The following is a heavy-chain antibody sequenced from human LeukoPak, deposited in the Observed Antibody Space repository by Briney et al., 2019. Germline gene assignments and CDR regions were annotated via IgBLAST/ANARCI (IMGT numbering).Heavy chain of an antibody. Sequence: WGSLRLSCEASGFTFSTYAIHWARHAPGKVLERVAVISYDGSNKYYADPVKGRFTISRDNSKNTLYLQMNSLRAEDTALYYCARDWADPDYDYYDTSGYYGDFDYWGQGTLVTVSS. V-gene: IGHV3-30*04. CDR1: GFTFSTYA. CDR2: ISYDGSNK. D-gene: IGHD3-22*01. J-gene: IGHJ4*02. CDR3: ARDWADPDYDYYDTSGYYGDFDY.